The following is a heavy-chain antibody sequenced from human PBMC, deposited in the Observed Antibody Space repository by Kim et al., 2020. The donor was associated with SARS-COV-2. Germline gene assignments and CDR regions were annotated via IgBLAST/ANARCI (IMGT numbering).Heavy chain of an antibody. J-gene: IGHJ4*02. CDR1: GGSISSSSYY. V-gene: IGHV4-39*01. CDR3: ASLIAAAGSRGLGKVDY. Sequence: SETLSLTCTVSGGSISSSSYYWGWIRQPPGKGLEWIGSIYYSGSTYYNPSLKSRVTISVDTSKNQLSLKLSSVTAADTAVYYCASLIAAAGSRGLGKVDYWGQGTLVTVSS. D-gene: IGHD6-13*01. CDR2: IYYSGST.